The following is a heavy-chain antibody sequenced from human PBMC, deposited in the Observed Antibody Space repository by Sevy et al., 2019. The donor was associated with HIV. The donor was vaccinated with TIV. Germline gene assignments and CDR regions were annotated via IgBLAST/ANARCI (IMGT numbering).Heavy chain of an antibody. Sequence: GGSLRLSCAASGFTFSSYPMHWVRQAPGKGLEWVSFISFDGTDKYYADSVKGRFTITSDNSKNPLFLQMNSLGAEDTAFYYCVRETTMLPRGAFDFWGQGTMVTVSS. CDR1: GFTFSSYP. CDR2: ISFDGTDK. V-gene: IGHV3-30-3*01. CDR3: VRETTMLPRGAFDF. J-gene: IGHJ3*01. D-gene: IGHD3-10*01.